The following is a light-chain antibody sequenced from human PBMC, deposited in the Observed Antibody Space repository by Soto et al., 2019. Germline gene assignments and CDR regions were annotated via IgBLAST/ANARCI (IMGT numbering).Light chain of an antibody. J-gene: IGLJ2*01. Sequence: QSALTQPPSASGSPGQSVTISCTGTSSDVGCYNYVSWYQQHPGKAPKLMIYEVSKRPSGVPDRFSGSKSGNTASLTVSGLHAEDEADYYCSSYAGSTNVVFGGGTKVTVL. CDR2: EVS. CDR3: SSYAGSTNVV. V-gene: IGLV2-8*01. CDR1: SSDVGCYNY.